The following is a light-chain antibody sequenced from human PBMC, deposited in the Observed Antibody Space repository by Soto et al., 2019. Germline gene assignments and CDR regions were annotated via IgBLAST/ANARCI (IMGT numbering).Light chain of an antibody. V-gene: IGKV1-27*01. Sequence: DIQMTQSPSSLSASVGDRLTITCRASHDIHTYLAWFQQKPGEVPKVLLYSASTLQSGVPSQFSGSGSGTDFTLTISGLQPEDVATYYCQRYDSPPWTFGQGTKVEIK. CDR2: SAS. CDR1: HDIHTY. J-gene: IGKJ1*01. CDR3: QRYDSPPWT.